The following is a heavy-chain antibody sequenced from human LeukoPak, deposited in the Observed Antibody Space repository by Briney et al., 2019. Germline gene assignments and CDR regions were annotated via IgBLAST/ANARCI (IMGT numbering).Heavy chain of an antibody. J-gene: IGHJ4*02. V-gene: IGHV3-23*01. D-gene: IGHD5-18*01. CDR3: ARGVDTTMVNNFDY. CDR2: ISGGGIGI. CDR1: GFTFSSYA. Sequence: GGSLRLSCAASGFTFSSYAMSWVRQAPGKGLEWVSAISGGGIGIYYADSLKGRFTISRDNSKNTLFLQMNSLRAEDTAVYYCARGVDTTMVNNFDYWGQGTLVTVSS.